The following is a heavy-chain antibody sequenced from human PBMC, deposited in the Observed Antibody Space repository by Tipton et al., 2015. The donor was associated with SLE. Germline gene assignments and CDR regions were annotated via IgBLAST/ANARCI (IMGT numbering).Heavy chain of an antibody. Sequence: SLRLSCAASGFTFSSYAMSWVRQAPGKGLEWVSAISGSGGSTYYADSVKGRFTISRDNSKNTLYLQMNSLRAEDTAVYYCARGMRWRGGPAAFDIWGQGTMVTVSS. CDR3: ARGMRWRGGPAAFDI. J-gene: IGHJ3*02. V-gene: IGHV3-23*01. D-gene: IGHD3-16*01. CDR1: GFTFSSYA. CDR2: ISGSGGST.